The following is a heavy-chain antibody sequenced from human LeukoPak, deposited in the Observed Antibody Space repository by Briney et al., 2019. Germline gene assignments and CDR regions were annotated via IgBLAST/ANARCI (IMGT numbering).Heavy chain of an antibody. V-gene: IGHV3-66*01. CDR2: IYSSGNT. CDR1: GFTFSSYW. Sequence: PGGSLRLSCAASGFTFSSYWMHWVRQAPGKGLVWVSVIYSSGNTYYADSVKGRFTISRDNSKNTLYLQISSLRAEDTAVYYCASMVRGTASGYWGQGTLVTVSS. CDR3: ASMVRGTASGY. D-gene: IGHD3-10*01. J-gene: IGHJ4*02.